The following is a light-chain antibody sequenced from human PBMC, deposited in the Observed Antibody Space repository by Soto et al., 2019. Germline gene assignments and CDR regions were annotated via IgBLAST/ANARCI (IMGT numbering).Light chain of an antibody. CDR2: DAC. J-gene: IGKJ3*01. V-gene: IGKV3-11*01. CDR3: QQRSSWPS. CDR1: QSVSSY. Sequence: ELVLTQSPATLSLSPGERATLSCRASQSVSSYLAWYQHKPGQAPRLLIYDACNRATGIPARFSGSGSGTDFTLTISSLEPEDFAVYYCQQRSSWPSFGPGTKVDI.